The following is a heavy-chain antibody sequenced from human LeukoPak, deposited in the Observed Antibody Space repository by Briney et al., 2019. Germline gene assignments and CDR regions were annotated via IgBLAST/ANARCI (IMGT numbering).Heavy chain of an antibody. CDR2: IYYSGKT. CDR3: AREVKQAASSDAFDF. D-gene: IGHD6-13*01. J-gene: IGHJ3*01. V-gene: IGHV4-30-4*01. Sequence: SETLSLTCTVSGDSITSDNYFWSWVRQPPGKGLEWIGYIYYSGKTYYNPSLESRLIISVDTSKNQFSLRLNSVTAADTAVYFCAREVKQAASSDAFDFWGQGTLVTVSS. CDR1: GDSITSDNYF.